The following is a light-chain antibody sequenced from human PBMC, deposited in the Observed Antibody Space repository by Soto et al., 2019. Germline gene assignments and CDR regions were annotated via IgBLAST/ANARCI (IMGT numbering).Light chain of an antibody. CDR3: KHYGTSAL. CDR1: QSVSDSY. V-gene: IGKV3-20*01. Sequence: EIVLTQSPVTLFLCPGERATLSCRASQSVSDSYLAWYQQKPGQAPRLLIYSSSRATVIPDRFSGSGSGTDFTLTIIKLEPEDFPVYYCKHYGTSALFGPGTKVDIK. CDR2: SS. J-gene: IGKJ3*01.